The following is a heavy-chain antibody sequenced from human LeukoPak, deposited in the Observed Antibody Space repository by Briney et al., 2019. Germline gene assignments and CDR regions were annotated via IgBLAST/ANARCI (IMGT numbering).Heavy chain of an antibody. J-gene: IGHJ3*01. V-gene: IGHV4-39*01. D-gene: IGHD4/OR15-4a*01. CDR3: ARHRTIVTGTGAFDL. CDR1: GGSISSSIYY. Sequence: EPSETLSLTCTVSGGSISSSIYYWGWLRQPPGKGLEWIGSIYYSGSTYYNPSLKSRVTISVDTSKNQFSLRLSSVTAADTAVYYCARHRTIVTGTGAFDLWGQGTVVTVSA. CDR2: IYYSGST.